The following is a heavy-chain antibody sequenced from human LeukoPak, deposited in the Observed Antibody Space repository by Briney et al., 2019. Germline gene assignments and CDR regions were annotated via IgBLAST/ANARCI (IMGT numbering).Heavy chain of an antibody. V-gene: IGHV4-34*01. CDR1: GGSFSGYY. CDR2: INHRRST. Sequence: SETLSLTCAVYGGSFSGYYWSWIRQPPGKGLEWIGEINHRRSTNYNPSLKSRVTMSVDTSKNQFSLNLSSVTAADTAVYYCVRSGGYCGTTTCHVEYFDLWGRGTLVTVSS. D-gene: IGHD2-2*01. CDR3: VRSGGYCGTTTCHVEYFDL. J-gene: IGHJ2*01.